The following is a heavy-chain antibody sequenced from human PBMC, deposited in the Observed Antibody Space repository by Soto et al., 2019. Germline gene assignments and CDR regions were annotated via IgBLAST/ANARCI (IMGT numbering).Heavy chain of an antibody. D-gene: IGHD2-8*02. CDR2: ISAYNGNT. CDR1: GYTFTSYG. CDR3: ATDGGVQARFDP. V-gene: IGHV1-18*01. J-gene: IGHJ5*02. Sequence: QVQLVQSGAEVKKPGASVKVSCKASGYTFTSYGISWVRQAPGQGLEWMGWISAYNGNTNYAQKRQGRVTMTTHTATSTADMELRSLGSDDTAVYYSATDGGVQARFDPWGQGTLVTVSS.